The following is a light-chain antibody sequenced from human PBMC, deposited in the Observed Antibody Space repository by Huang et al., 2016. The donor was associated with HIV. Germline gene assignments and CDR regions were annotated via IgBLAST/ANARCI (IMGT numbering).Light chain of an antibody. Sequence: EVVMTQSPATPSVSPGERATLSCRASQSVSSNLAWYQQKVGQAPRRLIYGASIRATGIPARVSGSGSGTEFTLTISSLQSEDFAVYYCQQYNNWPRTCGQGTKVEIK. CDR1: QSVSSN. CDR2: GAS. CDR3: QQYNNWPRT. J-gene: IGKJ1*01. V-gene: IGKV3-15*01.